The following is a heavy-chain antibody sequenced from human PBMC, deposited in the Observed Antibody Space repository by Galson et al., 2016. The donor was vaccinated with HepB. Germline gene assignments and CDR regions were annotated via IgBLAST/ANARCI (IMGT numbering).Heavy chain of an antibody. CDR1: GGSVNSDY. V-gene: IGHV4-59*02. J-gene: IGHJ6*02. D-gene: IGHD6-13*01. Sequence: SETLSLTCSVSGGSVNSDYWSWVRRPPGMGLEWIGYGHYSGSTNYSPSLKSRFSILLDTSKNQYSLRLTSVTAADTAVYYCARVRHIAAAGSFNYHSLDVWGHGTTVTVS. CDR3: ARVRHIAAAGSFNYHSLDV. CDR2: GHYSGST.